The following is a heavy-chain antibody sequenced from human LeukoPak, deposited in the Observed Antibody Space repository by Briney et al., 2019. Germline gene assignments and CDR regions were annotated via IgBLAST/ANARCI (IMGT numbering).Heavy chain of an antibody. CDR3: ARDVAVAGIYYYGMDV. Sequence: GGSLRLSCAASGFTFSSYAMHWVRQAPGKGLEWVAVISYDGSNKYYADSVKGRFTISRDNSKNTLYLQVNSLRAEDTAVYYCARDVAVAGIYYYGMDVWGQGTTVTVSS. CDR1: GFTFSSYA. V-gene: IGHV3-30-3*01. CDR2: ISYDGSNK. D-gene: IGHD6-19*01. J-gene: IGHJ6*02.